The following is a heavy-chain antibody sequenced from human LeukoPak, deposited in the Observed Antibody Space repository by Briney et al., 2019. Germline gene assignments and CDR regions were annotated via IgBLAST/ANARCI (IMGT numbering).Heavy chain of an antibody. CDR3: ARDFSLWFDY. J-gene: IGHJ4*02. CDR1: GYRFTGYY. CDR2: INANSGGT. D-gene: IGHD3-10*01. V-gene: IGHV1-2*06. Sequence: ASAKVSCKASGYRFTGYYLHWVRQAPGQGLEWMGRINANSGGTDYAEKFQGRVTMTRDTSIGTAYMEVSRLIYDDTAVYYCARDFSLWFDYWGQGTLVTVSS.